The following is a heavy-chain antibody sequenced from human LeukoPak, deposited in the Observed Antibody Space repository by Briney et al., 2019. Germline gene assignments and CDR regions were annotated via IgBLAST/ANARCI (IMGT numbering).Heavy chain of an antibody. CDR1: GFRFSSYS. V-gene: IGHV3-48*01. CDR2: ISSRSTTI. D-gene: IGHD4-17*01. J-gene: IGHJ4*02. Sequence: GGSLRLSCAASGFRFSSYSMNWVRQAPGKGLEWLSYISSRSTTIHYADSVKGRFTISRDNAKNSLFLKMNSLRAEDTAIYYCVLVVHDYGYYGPFDYWSQGTLVTVSS. CDR3: VLVVHDYGYYGPFDY.